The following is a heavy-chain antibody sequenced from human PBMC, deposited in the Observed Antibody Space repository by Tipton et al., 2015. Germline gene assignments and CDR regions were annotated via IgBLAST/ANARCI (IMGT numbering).Heavy chain of an antibody. J-gene: IGHJ6*02. V-gene: IGHV4-39*01. CDR3: ARWDHDSSGFYRYYYYYYGMDV. CDR1: SGSFSSSIYY. CDR2: MYYSRNT. D-gene: IGHD3-22*01. Sequence: TLSLTCTVSSGSFSSSIYYWGWIRQPPGKGLEWIGSMYYSRNTYYNPSLKSRVTISVDTSKNEFYLNLTSVTAADTAVYYCARWDHDSSGFYRYYYYYYGMDVWGQGTTVTVSS.